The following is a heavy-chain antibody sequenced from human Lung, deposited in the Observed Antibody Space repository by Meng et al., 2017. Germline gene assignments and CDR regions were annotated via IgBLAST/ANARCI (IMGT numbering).Heavy chain of an antibody. CDR1: GFTFSNSA. Sequence: EVQLLGSGGGLVPPGGSLRLSCAVSGFTFSNSAMSWVRQAPGKGLEWVSGISIIGHNTYYADSVKGRFTISRDNSRNTLYLQMNSLRAEDTAIYYCAKEEVPNDYWGQGTLVTVSS. D-gene: IGHD1-1*01. CDR3: AKEEVPNDY. J-gene: IGHJ4*02. CDR2: ISIIGHNT. V-gene: IGHV3-23*01.